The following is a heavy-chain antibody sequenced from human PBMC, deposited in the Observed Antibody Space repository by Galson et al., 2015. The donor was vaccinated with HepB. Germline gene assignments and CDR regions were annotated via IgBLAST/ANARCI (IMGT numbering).Heavy chain of an antibody. CDR1: GYSFTSYW. CDR3: ARLETTVTPRDP. Sequence: QSGAEVKKPGESLKISCKGSGYSFTSYWIGWVRQMPGKGLEWMGWIDPSDSYTNYSPSFQGHVTISADKSISTAYLQWSSLKASDTAMYYCARLETTVTPRDPWGQGTLVTVSS. J-gene: IGHJ5*02. V-gene: IGHV5-10-1*01. CDR2: IDPSDSYT. D-gene: IGHD4-17*01.